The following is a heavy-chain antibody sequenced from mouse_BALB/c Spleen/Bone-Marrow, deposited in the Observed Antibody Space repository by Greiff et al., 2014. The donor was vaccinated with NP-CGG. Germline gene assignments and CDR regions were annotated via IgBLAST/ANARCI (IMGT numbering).Heavy chain of an antibody. CDR2: INPGSGGA. Sequence: LVESGAELVRPGTAVNVSCKASGYAFTNYLIEWVKQRPGQGLEWIGVINPGSGGANYNEKFKGKATLTADKSSSTANMQLSSLTSDDSAVYFCARFGRYYFDYWGQGTTPTVSS. V-gene: IGHV1-54*01. J-gene: IGHJ2*01. CDR1: GYAFTNYL. CDR3: ARFGRYYFDY.